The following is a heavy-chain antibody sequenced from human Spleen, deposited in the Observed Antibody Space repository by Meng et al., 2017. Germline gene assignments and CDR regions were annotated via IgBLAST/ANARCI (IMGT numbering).Heavy chain of an antibody. CDR2: ISSSGSTI. CDR1: GFTFSSYE. J-gene: IGHJ4*02. D-gene: IGHD1-26*01. CDR3: ARDLEVGGSYYDLSDY. V-gene: IGHV3-48*03. Sequence: GESLKISCAASGFTFSSYEMNWVRQAPGKGLEWVSYISSSGSTIYYADSVKGRFTISRDNAKNSLYLQMNSLRAEDTAVYYCARDLEVGGSYYDLSDYWGQGTLVTVSS.